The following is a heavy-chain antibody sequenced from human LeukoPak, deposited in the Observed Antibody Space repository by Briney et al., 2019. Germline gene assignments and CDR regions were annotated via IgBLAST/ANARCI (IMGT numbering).Heavy chain of an antibody. CDR3: TTGITY. Sequence: PGGSLRLSCAASGFIVSDAWMTWVRQAPGKGLEWVGHVRSKADGGTTDYAASVKGRFTVSRDDSRSALYLQMNSLKTEDTAVYYCTTGITYRGQGTPVTVSS. V-gene: IGHV3-15*01. D-gene: IGHD1-14*01. CDR2: VRSKADGGTT. J-gene: IGHJ4*02. CDR1: GFIVSDAW.